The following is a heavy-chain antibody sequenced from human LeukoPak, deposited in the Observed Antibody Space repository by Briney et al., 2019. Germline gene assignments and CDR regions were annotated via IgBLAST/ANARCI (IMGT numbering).Heavy chain of an antibody. CDR1: GFTFSSYR. V-gene: IGHV3-48*04. D-gene: IGHD5-24*01. J-gene: IGHJ4*02. Sequence: PGGSLRLSCVASGFTFSSYRMNWVRQAPGKGLEWVSYIGSGSTGIYYANSVKGRFTISRDNAKNSLYLQMSSLRAEDTAVYYCASSQLSRDGYNPIDYWGQGTLVTVSS. CDR3: ASSQLSRDGYNPIDY. CDR2: IGSGSTGI.